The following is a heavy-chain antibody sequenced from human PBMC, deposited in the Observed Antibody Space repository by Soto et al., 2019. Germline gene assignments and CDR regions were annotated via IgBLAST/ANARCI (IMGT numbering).Heavy chain of an antibody. CDR3: GREKTVMVTFDY. D-gene: IGHD5-18*01. J-gene: IGHJ4*02. Sequence: GGSLRLSCAASGFTFSDYYMSWIRQAPGKGLEWVSYITSSGSTIYYADSVKGRFTISRDNAKNSLYLQMNSLRAEDTAVYYCGREKTVMVTFDYGGQGPLVPVPS. CDR1: GFTFSDYY. V-gene: IGHV3-11*01. CDR2: ITSSGSTI.